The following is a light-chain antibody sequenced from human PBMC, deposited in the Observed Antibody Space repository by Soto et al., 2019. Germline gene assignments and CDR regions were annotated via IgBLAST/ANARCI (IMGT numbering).Light chain of an antibody. Sequence: DIQMTQSPSTLSGSVGDRVTITCRASQDISSYLGWYQQKPGKAPKLLIYAASTLQSGVPSRFSGSGSGTEFTLTISSLQSEDVATYYCQNYDNAPLTFGGGTKVDIK. CDR1: QDISSY. V-gene: IGKV1-27*01. J-gene: IGKJ4*01. CDR2: AAS. CDR3: QNYDNAPLT.